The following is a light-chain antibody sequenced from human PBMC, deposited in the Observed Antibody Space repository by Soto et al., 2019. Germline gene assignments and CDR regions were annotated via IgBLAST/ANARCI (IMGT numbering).Light chain of an antibody. Sequence: EIVLTQSPGTLSLSPGERATLSCRASQSVSSNFLAWYQQKPGQAPRLLIYGASSRATGIPDRFSGSGSGTDFTLTISRLEPEDVAVYYCQQYDSSPLTFGGGTKVELK. V-gene: IGKV3-20*01. CDR3: QQYDSSPLT. CDR1: QSVSSNF. J-gene: IGKJ4*02. CDR2: GAS.